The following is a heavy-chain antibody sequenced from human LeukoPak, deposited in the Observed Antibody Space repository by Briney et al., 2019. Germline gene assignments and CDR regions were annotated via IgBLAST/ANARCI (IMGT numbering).Heavy chain of an antibody. Sequence: ASVKVSCKASGYTFTGYYMHWVRQAPGQGLEWMGWINPNSGGTNYAQKFQGRITMTRDTSISTAYMELSRLRSDDTAVYYCARDGGEGYFDWSPINWFDPWGQGTLVTVSS. D-gene: IGHD3-9*01. CDR1: GYTFTGYY. CDR3: ARDGGEGYFDWSPINWFDP. CDR2: INPNSGGT. V-gene: IGHV1-2*02. J-gene: IGHJ5*02.